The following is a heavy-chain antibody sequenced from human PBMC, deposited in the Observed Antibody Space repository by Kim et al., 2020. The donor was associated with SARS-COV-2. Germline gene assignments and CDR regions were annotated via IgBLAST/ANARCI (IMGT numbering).Heavy chain of an antibody. CDR1: GFTFTTYA. J-gene: IGHJ4*02. V-gene: IGHV3-23*01. D-gene: IGHD2-21*02. CDR2: ISGSGGST. Sequence: GGSLRLSCVASGFTFTTYAMSWVRQAPGKGLEWVSGISGSGGSTYYTDSVKGRFTTSRDNSKNTLFLQMNSLRAEDTAVYYCAKVFRDPMGGDRYYFDYWGQGTLVTVAS. CDR3: AKVFRDPMGGDRYYFDY.